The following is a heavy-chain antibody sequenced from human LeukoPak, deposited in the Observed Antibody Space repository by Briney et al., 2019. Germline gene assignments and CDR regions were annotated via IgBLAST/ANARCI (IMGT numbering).Heavy chain of an antibody. CDR2: ISSSGNTI. CDR3: AREAVVAGTGDYYYYYYLDV. V-gene: IGHV3-11*01. Sequence: GGSLRLSCAASRFTFSDYYMSWIRQAPGKGLEWVSYISSSGNTIYYADPVKGRFTISRDNAKNSLSLQMNSLRAEDTAVYYCAREAVVAGTGDYYYYYYLDVWGKGTTVTVSS. CDR1: RFTFSDYY. J-gene: IGHJ6*03. D-gene: IGHD6-19*01.